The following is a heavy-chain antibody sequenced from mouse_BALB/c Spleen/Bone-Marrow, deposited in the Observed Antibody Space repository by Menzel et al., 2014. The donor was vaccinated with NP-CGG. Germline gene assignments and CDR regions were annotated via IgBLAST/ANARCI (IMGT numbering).Heavy chain of an antibody. CDR3: ARSGKLRNAMDY. V-gene: IGHV1S137*01. CDR2: ISGYYGDA. CDR1: GYTFTDYA. Sequence: QVQLQQSGAELERPGVSVKISCKGSGYTFTDYAIHWVKQSHAKSLEWIGLISGYYGDAIYNQKFKGKATMTVDKSSSTAYMDLARLTSEDSAIYYCARSGKLRNAMDYWGQGTSVTVSS. J-gene: IGHJ4*01. D-gene: IGHD2-12*01.